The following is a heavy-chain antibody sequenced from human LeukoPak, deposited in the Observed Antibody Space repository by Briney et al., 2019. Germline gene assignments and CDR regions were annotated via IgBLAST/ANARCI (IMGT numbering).Heavy chain of an antibody. V-gene: IGHV3-23*01. J-gene: IGHJ4*02. CDR3: AKPAQEIAVASRGGKYFDY. D-gene: IGHD6-19*01. Sequence: GGSLRLSCAASGFTFSSYAMSWVRQAPGKGLEWVSAISGRGGSTYYADSVKGRFTISRDNSKNTVYLQMNSLRAEDTAVYYCAKPAQEIAVASRGGKYFDYWGQGTLVTVSS. CDR1: GFTFSSYA. CDR2: ISGRGGST.